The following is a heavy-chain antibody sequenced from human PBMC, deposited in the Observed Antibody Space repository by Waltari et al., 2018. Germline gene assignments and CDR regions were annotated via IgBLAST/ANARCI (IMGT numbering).Heavy chain of an antibody. CDR2: ISYDGSNK. D-gene: IGHD4-17*01. Sequence: QVQLLESGGGGVTLGGSLSLPCEAPDSPFGSFICTGFRQAPGKGLEWVAVISYDGSNKYYADSVKGRFTISRDNSKNTLYLQMNSLRAEDTAVYYCARDLTTVPGDYWGQGTLVTVSS. J-gene: IGHJ4*02. CDR1: DSPFGSF. CDR3: ARDLTTVPGDY. V-gene: IGHV3-30*01.